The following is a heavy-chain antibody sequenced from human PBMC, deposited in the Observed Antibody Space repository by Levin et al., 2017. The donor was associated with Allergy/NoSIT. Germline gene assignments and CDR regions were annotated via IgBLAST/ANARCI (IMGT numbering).Heavy chain of an antibody. CDR2: ISGSGAST. J-gene: IGHJ4*02. CDR3: AKGDCTGGVCLIDC. CDR1: GFTFSSYA. Sequence: GGSLRLSCAASGFTFSSYAMRWVRQAPGKGLEWVSAISGSGASTYYADSVKGRFTISRDNSKNTLYLQMNSLRAEDTAVYYCAKGDCTGGVCLIDCWGQGTLVTVSS. V-gene: IGHV3-23*01. D-gene: IGHD2-8*02.